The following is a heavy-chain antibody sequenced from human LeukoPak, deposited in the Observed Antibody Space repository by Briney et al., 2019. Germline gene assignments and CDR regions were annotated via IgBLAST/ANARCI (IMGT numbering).Heavy chain of an antibody. D-gene: IGHD5-24*01. CDR1: GFTFSTYW. V-gene: IGHV3-7*01. Sequence: GGSLRLSCAASGFTFSTYWMRWVRQAPGKGLEWVANIKQDGSQKNYMDSVKGRFTVSRDNAGNSVFLEMNSLRAEDTALYYCARSDDYNSRNVFNYWGQGTLVTVSS. J-gene: IGHJ4*02. CDR2: IKQDGSQK. CDR3: ARSDDYNSRNVFNY.